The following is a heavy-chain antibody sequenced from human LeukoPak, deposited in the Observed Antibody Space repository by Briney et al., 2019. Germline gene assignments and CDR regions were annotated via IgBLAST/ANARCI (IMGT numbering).Heavy chain of an antibody. CDR3: TTDQGMTTVTGVGGWVGYYYYYGMDV. CDR1: GFTFSNAW. Sequence: GGSLRLSCAASGFTFSNAWMSWVRQAPGEGLEWVGRIKSKTDVGTTDYAAPVKGRFTISRDDSKNTLYLQMNSLKTEDTAVYYCTTDQGMTTVTGVGGWVGYYYYYGMDVWGQGATVTVSS. CDR2: IKSKTDVGTT. J-gene: IGHJ6*02. V-gene: IGHV3-15*01. D-gene: IGHD4-17*01.